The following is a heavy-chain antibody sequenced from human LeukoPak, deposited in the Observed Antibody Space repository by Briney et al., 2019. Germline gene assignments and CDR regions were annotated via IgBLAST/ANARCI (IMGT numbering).Heavy chain of an antibody. CDR2: IYYSGST. Sequence: SETLSLTCTVSGGSISSYYWSWIRQPPGKGLEWIGYIYYSGSTNYNPSLKSRVTISVYTSKNQFSLKLSSVTAADTAVYYCARASGSSWPFDYWGQGTLVTVSS. CDR3: ARASGSSWPFDY. CDR1: GGSISSYY. D-gene: IGHD6-13*01. J-gene: IGHJ4*02. V-gene: IGHV4-59*01.